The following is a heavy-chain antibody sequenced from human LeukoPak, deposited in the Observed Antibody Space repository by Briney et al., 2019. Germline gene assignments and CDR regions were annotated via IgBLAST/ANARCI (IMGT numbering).Heavy chain of an antibody. J-gene: IGHJ6*02. CDR1: GGSISSGDYY. V-gene: IGHV4-30-4*01. D-gene: IGHD3-9*01. CDR3: ARGRQNLDWFPSRGGMDV. Sequence: KSSETLSLTCTVSGGSISSGDYYWSWIRQPPGKGLEWIGYIYYSGSTYSNPSLKSRVTISVDTSKNQFSLKMSSVTAADTAVYYCARGRQNLDWFPSRGGMDVWGQGTTVTVSS. CDR2: IYYSGST.